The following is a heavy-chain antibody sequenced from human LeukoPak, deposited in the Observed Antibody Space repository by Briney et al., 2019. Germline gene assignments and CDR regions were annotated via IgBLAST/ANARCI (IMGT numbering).Heavy chain of an antibody. V-gene: IGHV1-69*13. J-gene: IGHJ4*02. Sequence: SVKVSCKASGGICSSYVMSWVRQAPGQGLEWMGGLIPIFGTPNYAQKFQGRVTITADESTSTAYMELSSLRFEDTAVYYCARGGGDILTGYPYYFDNWGRGTLVTVSS. D-gene: IGHD3-9*01. CDR2: LIPIFGTP. CDR3: ARGGGDILTGYPYYFDN. CDR1: GGICSSYV.